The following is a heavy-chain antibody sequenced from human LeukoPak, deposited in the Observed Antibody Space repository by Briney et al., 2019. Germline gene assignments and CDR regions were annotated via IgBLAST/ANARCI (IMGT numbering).Heavy chain of an antibody. CDR1: GYSISSGYY. V-gene: IGHV4-38-2*02. CDR3: ARGRDYYDSSGYYY. CDR2: IYHGGTT. J-gene: IGHJ4*02. Sequence: SETLSLTCTVSGYSISSGYYWGWIRQPPGKGPEWIGNIYHGGTTYYNPSLKSRVTISVDTSKNQFSLKLSSVTAADTAVYYCARGRDYYDSSGYYYWGQGTLVTVSS. D-gene: IGHD3-22*01.